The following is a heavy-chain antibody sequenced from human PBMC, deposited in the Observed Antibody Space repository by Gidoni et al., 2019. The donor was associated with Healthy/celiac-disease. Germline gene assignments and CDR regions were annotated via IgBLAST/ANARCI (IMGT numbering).Heavy chain of an antibody. Sequence: QVQLVQSGAEVKKPGASVKVSCKASGYTFTSYDTNWVRQATGQGLEWMGWMNPNSGNTGYAQKFQGRVTMTRNTSISTAYMELSSLRSEDTAVYYCARAPPLHLVRDAFDIWGQGTMVTVSS. CDR1: GYTFTSYD. CDR2: MNPNSGNT. CDR3: ARAPPLHLVRDAFDI. V-gene: IGHV1-8*01. J-gene: IGHJ3*02. D-gene: IGHD2-2*01.